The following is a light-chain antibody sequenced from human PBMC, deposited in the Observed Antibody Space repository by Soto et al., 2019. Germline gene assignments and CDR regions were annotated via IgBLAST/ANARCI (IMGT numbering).Light chain of an antibody. CDR1: SSDVGGYNY. V-gene: IGLV2-8*01. CDR2: EVS. CDR3: SSYAGSNNLV. Sequence: QSVLTQPPSASGSPGQSVTISCTGTSSDVGGYNYVSWYQQHPGKAPKPMNYEVSKRPSGVPDRFSGSKSGNTASLTVSGLQAEDEADYYCSSYAGSNNLVFGTGTKVTVL. J-gene: IGLJ1*01.